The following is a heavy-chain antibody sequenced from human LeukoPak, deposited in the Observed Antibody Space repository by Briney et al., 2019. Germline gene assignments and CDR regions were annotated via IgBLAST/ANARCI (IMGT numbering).Heavy chain of an antibody. J-gene: IGHJ4*02. V-gene: IGHV1-2*06. CDR3: AREGTGYSSSWYDY. CDR1: RYTFTGYY. D-gene: IGHD6-13*01. Sequence: ASVKVSCEASRYTFTGYYMHLVRQAPGQGLEWMGRINPNSGGTNYAQKFQGRVTMTRDTSISTAYMELSRLRSDDTAVYYCAREGTGYSSSWYDYWGQGTLVTVSS. CDR2: INPNSGGT.